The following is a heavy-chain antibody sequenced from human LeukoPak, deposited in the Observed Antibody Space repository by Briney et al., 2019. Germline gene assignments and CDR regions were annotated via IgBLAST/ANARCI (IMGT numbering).Heavy chain of an antibody. CDR2: INPNSGGT. J-gene: IGHJ4*02. CDR3: ARVIVRGDTFDC. CDR1: GYTFTGYY. Sequence: ASVKVSCKASGYTFTGYYMHWVRQAPGQGLEWMGWINPNSGGTNYAQKFQGRVTMTRDTSISTAYMELSRLRSDDTAVYYCARVIVRGDTFDCWGQGTLVTVSS. D-gene: IGHD3-10*01. V-gene: IGHV1-2*02.